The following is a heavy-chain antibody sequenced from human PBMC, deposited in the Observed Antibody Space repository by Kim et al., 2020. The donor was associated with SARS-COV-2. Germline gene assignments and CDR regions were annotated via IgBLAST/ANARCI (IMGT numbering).Heavy chain of an antibody. V-gene: IGHV3-53*01. D-gene: IGHD2-15*01. J-gene: IGHJ3*02. Sequence: GGSLRLSCAASGFTVSSNYMSWVRQAPGKGLEWVSVIYSGGSTYYADSVKGRFTISRDNSKNTLYLQMNSLRAEDTAVYYCARGDRMSHDAFDIWGQGTMVTVYS. CDR1: GFTVSSNY. CDR3: ARGDRMSHDAFDI. CDR2: IYSGGST.